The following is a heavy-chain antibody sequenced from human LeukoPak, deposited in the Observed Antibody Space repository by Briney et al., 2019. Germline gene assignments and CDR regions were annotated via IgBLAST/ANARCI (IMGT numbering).Heavy chain of an antibody. CDR3: ARSSSYHHYNTFDY. CDR1: GYSFNTYW. D-gene: IGHD2-15*01. J-gene: IGHJ4*02. V-gene: IGHV5-51*01. Sequence: GESLKISCKGSGYSFNTYWIGWVRQMPGKGLEWMGIIYPGDSDTRYSPSFQGQVTISADKSISTAYLQWSSLKASDTAMYYCARSSSYHHYNTFDYWGQGTLVTVSS. CDR2: IYPGDSDT.